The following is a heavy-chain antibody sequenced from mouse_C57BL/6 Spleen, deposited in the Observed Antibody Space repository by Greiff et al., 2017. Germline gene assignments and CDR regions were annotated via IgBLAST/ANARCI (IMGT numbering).Heavy chain of an antibody. CDR1: GYTFTDYE. Sequence: QVQLQQSGAELVRPGASVTLSCKASGYTFTDYEMHWVKQTPVHGLEWIGAIDPETGGTAYNQKFKGKAILTADKSSSPAYMELRSLTSEYSAVYYCTSSYGSSPFAYWGQGTLVTVAA. CDR3: TSSYGSSPFAY. J-gene: IGHJ3*01. CDR2: IDPETGGT. V-gene: IGHV1-15*01. D-gene: IGHD1-1*01.